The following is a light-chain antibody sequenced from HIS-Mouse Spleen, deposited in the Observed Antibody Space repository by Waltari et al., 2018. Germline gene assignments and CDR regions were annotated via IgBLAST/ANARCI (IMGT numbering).Light chain of an antibody. V-gene: IGKV3-11*01. CDR3: QQRSNWPPYT. J-gene: IGKJ2*01. CDR2: DAS. Sequence: EILLTQSPATLSLPPGERAPLTCRASQSVSSYLAWYQQKPGQAPRLLIYDASNRATGIPARFSGSGSGTDFTLTISSLEPEDFAVYYCQQRSNWPPYTFGQGTKLEIK. CDR1: QSVSSY.